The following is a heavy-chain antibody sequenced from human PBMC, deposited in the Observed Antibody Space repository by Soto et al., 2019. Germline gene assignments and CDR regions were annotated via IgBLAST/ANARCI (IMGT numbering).Heavy chain of an antibody. D-gene: IGHD2-2*01. CDR3: ARDSCSSTSCYGS. J-gene: IGHJ4*02. CDR2: ISSSSSYI. V-gene: IGHV3-21*01. CDR1: GFTFSSYS. Sequence: EVQLVESGGGLVKPGGSLRLSCAASGFTFSSYSMNWVRQAPGKGLEWVSSISSSSSYIYYADSVKGRFTISRDNAKNSLYLQMTSLRAEDTDVYYCARDSCSSTSCYGSWGQGTLVTVSS.